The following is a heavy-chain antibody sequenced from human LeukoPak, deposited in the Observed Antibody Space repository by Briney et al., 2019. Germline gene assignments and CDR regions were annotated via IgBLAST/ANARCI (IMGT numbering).Heavy chain of an antibody. CDR1: GGSFSGYY. Sequence: PSETLSLTCAVYGGSFSGYYWSWIRQPPGKGLEWIAEINHSGSTNYNPSLKSRVTISVDTSKNQFSLKLSSVTAADTAVYYCARPRVDSSGYYYLRRLRDAFDIWGQGTMVTVSS. V-gene: IGHV4-34*01. D-gene: IGHD3-22*01. CDR2: INHSGST. CDR3: ARPRVDSSGYYYLRRLRDAFDI. J-gene: IGHJ3*02.